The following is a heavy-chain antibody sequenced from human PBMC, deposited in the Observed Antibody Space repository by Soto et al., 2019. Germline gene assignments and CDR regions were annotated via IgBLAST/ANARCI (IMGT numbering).Heavy chain of an antibody. V-gene: IGHV1-69*01. Sequence: QVQLVQSGAEVKKPGSSVKVSCKASGGTFSSYAISWVRQAPGQGLEWMGGIIPIFGTANYAQKFQGRVTITADESTSTAYMELSSLRSEDTAVYYGARKRWWDGYKYNWFDPWGQGTLVTVSS. CDR3: ARKRWWDGYKYNWFDP. D-gene: IGHD2-15*01. J-gene: IGHJ5*02. CDR2: IIPIFGTA. CDR1: GGTFSSYA.